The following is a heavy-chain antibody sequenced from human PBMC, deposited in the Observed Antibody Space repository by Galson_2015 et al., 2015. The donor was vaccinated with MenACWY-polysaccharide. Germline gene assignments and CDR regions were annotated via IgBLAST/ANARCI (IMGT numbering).Heavy chain of an antibody. Sequence: SLRLSCAASGFTFATQAMTWVRQAPGKGLEWVSSIGCDGNNRYHADSVKGRFTISRDNSKNTLYRQMNSLTADDTAVYFCAKDSDYTTGWYSADYWGQGTLVTVSS. CDR3: AKDSDYTTGWYSADY. J-gene: IGHJ4*02. V-gene: IGHV3-23*01. D-gene: IGHD6-19*01. CDR1: GFTFATQA. CDR2: IGCDGNNR.